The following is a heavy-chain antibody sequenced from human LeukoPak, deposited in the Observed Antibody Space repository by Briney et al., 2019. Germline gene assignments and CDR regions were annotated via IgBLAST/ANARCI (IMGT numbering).Heavy chain of an antibody. CDR2: VNWNGGST. J-gene: IGHJ4*02. V-gene: IGHV3-20*04. Sequence: PGGSLRLSCAASGFTFDDYSMSWVRQAPGKGLEWISGVNWNGGSTGYADSVKGRFTISRDNAKNSLYLQMNSLRAEDTALYYCARERSILGSVSGAVAGNFDYWGQGTLVTVSS. D-gene: IGHD6-19*01. CDR1: GFTFDDYS. CDR3: ARERSILGSVSGAVAGNFDY.